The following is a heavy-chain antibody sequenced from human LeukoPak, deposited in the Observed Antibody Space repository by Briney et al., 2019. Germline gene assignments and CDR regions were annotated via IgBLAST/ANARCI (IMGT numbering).Heavy chain of an antibody. CDR1: GGTFSSYA. CDR3: AGQGAVWEYYFDY. CDR2: IIPIFGTA. D-gene: IGHD1-26*01. J-gene: IGHJ4*02. V-gene: IGHV1-69*01. Sequence: SVKVSCKASGGTFSSYAISWVRQAPGQGLEWMGGIIPIFGTANYAQKFQGRVTITADESTSTAYMELSSLRSEDTAVYYCAGQGAVWEYYFDYWGQGTLVTVSS.